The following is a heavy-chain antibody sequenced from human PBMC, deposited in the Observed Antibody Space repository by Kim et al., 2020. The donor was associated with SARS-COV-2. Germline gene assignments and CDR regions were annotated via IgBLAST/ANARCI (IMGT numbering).Heavy chain of an antibody. CDR1: GFTFSNAW. Sequence: GGSLRLSCAASGFTFSNAWMSWVRQAPGKGLEWVGRIKSKTDGGTTDYAAPVKGRFTISRDDSKNTLYLQMNSLKTEDTAVYYCTTDGYYDFWSGPARVLDYWGQGTLVTVSS. D-gene: IGHD3-3*01. CDR3: TTDGYYDFWSGPARVLDY. V-gene: IGHV3-15*01. J-gene: IGHJ4*02. CDR2: IKSKTDGGTT.